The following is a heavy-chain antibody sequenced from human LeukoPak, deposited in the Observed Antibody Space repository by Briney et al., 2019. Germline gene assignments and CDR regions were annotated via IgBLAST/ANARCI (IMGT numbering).Heavy chain of an antibody. CDR2: IGTAGDT. D-gene: IGHD3-10*01. CDR1: GFTFSSYD. V-gene: IGHV3-13*04. CDR3: ARAGIGWYYFDN. J-gene: IGHJ4*02. Sequence: CGSLRLSCAASGFTFSSYDMHWVRQVTGKGLEWVSAIGTAGDTYYPGSVKGRFTISRENAKNSLYLQMNSLRAGDTAVYYCARAGIGWYYFDNWGQGTLVTVSS.